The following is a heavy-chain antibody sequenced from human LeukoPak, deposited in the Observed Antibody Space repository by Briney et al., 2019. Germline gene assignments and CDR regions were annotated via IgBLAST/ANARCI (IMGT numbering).Heavy chain of an antibody. V-gene: IGHV3-74*01. CDR1: GNYW. CDR2: INSDGSWT. J-gene: IGHJ4*02. CDR3: VSFYETY. D-gene: IGHD2-2*01. Sequence: GGSLRLSCAASGNYWIHWVRQPPGKGLVWVSHINSDGSWTSYADSVKGRFTISKDNAKNTVYLQMNNLRAEDTAVYYCVSFYETYWGRGTLVTVSS.